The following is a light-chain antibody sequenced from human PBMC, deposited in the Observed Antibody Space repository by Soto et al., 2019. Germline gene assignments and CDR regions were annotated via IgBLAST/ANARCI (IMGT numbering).Light chain of an antibody. J-gene: IGLJ2*01. CDR3: SSYASSNNVV. V-gene: IGLV2-8*01. Sequence: QSALTQPPSASGSPGQSVTISCTGTSSDVGGYNYVSWYQHHPGNAPKLMIYEVSKRPSGVPDRFSGSKSGNTASLTVSGLQAEDEADYYCSSYASSNNVVIGGGTKLTVL. CDR2: EVS. CDR1: SSDVGGYNY.